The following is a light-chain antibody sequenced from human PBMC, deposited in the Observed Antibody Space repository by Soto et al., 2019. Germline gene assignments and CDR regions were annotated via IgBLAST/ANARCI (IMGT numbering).Light chain of an antibody. CDR1: QSVSSKY. J-gene: IGKJ4*01. Sequence: EIVLTQSPGTLSLSPGERATLSCRASQSVSSKYLAWYQQKPGQAPRVLIYGTSIRASGVPERFSGGGSGKDFTLSITRLEPEDFAVYYCQEYGSSLFTFGPGTKVEIK. CDR2: GTS. CDR3: QEYGSSLFT. V-gene: IGKV3-20*01.